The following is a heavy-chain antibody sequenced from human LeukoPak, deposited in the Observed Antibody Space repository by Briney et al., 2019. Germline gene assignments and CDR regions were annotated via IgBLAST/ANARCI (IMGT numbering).Heavy chain of an antibody. D-gene: IGHD3-9*01. J-gene: IGHJ6*02. CDR3: ARGGKVLRYFDWLPQDGMDV. Sequence: SETLSLTCAVYGGSFSGYYWSWIRQPPGKGLEWSGEINHSGNTNYNPSLKRRVTISVDTSKDQFSLKLSSVTAADTAVYYCARGGKVLRYFDWLPQDGMDVWGQGTTVTVSS. CDR2: INHSGNT. V-gene: IGHV4-34*01. CDR1: GGSFSGYY.